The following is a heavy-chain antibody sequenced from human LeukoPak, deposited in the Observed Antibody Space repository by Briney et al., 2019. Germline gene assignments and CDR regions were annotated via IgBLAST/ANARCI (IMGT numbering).Heavy chain of an antibody. CDR3: AKQRSYDFWSGYYEDYFDY. Sequence: SGGSLRLSCAASGFTFSSYAMSWVRQAPGKGLEWVSASSGSGVITYYADSVKGRFTISRDNSKNTLYLQMNSLRAEDTAVYFCAKQRSYDFWSGYYEDYFDYWGQGTLVTVSS. D-gene: IGHD3-3*01. J-gene: IGHJ4*02. CDR2: SSGSGVIT. V-gene: IGHV3-23*01. CDR1: GFTFSSYA.